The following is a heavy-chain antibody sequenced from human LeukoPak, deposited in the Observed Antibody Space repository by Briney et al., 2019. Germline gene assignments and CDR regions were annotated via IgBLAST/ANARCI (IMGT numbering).Heavy chain of an antibody. CDR1: GFTFTSYA. J-gene: IGHJ4*02. V-gene: IGHV3-23*01. Sequence: GGSLRLSCAASGFTFTSYAMSWVRQAPGKGLEWVLAISGRRDSTYYADSVKSRFTISRDNSKNTLDLQMNSLRAEDRAVYDCAKADSVIPAAIGKDYWGQGTLVTVSS. D-gene: IGHD2-2*01. CDR3: AKADSVIPAAIGKDY. CDR2: ISGRRDST.